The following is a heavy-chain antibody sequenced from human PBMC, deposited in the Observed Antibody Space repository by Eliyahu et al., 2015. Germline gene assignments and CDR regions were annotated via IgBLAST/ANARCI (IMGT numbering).Heavy chain of an antibody. J-gene: IGHJ6*02. CDR3: ARDVDGRRIGGGMDV. CDR1: GFXFSXXG. Sequence: QVQLVESGGGVVQPGRSLRLSCAAXGFXFSXXGVHWVRQAPGTGAEWVAAISPLLYDVSNTYYADAVKGRFTISRDDAKKTLYLQLNSLRPDDTAIYWCARDVDGRRIGGGMDVWGQGTTVAVSS. D-gene: IGHD3-3*01. V-gene: IGHV3-30*03. CDR2: PLLYDVSNT.